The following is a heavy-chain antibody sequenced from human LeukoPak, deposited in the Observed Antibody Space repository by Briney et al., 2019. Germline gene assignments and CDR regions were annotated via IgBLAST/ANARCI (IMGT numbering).Heavy chain of an antibody. D-gene: IGHD5-12*01. CDR3: ARGHTESADDYGNWFHP. V-gene: IGHV4-59*01. CDR1: GGSISNYY. J-gene: IGHJ5*02. CDR2: IYYSGTT. Sequence: KPSETLSLTCTVSGGSISNYYWSWIRQPPGKGLEWIGYIYYSGTTKYNPSLKSRVTISVDTSKNQFSLKLNSLTAADTAVYYCARGHTESADDYGNWFHPWGQGTLVTVSS.